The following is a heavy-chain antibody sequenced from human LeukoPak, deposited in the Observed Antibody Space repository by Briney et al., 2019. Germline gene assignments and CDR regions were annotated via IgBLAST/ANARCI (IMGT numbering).Heavy chain of an antibody. Sequence: GGSLRLSRAASGFTFSSYAMSWVRQAPGKGLEWVSAISGSGGSTYYADSVKGRFTISRDNSKNTLYLQMNSLRAEDTAVYYYAKDQYCSSTSCYQTPYYYYGMDVWGQGTAVTVSS. CDR3: AKDQYCSSTSCYQTPYYYYGMDV. CDR1: GFTFSSYA. D-gene: IGHD2-2*01. J-gene: IGHJ6*02. CDR2: ISGSGGST. V-gene: IGHV3-23*01.